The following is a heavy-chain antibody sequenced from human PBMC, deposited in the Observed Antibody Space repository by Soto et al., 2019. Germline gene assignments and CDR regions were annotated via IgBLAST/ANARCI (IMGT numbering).Heavy chain of an antibody. CDR2: INAGNGNT. CDR1: GFAFTGIP. J-gene: IGHJ4*02. Sequence: GASVKVSWKASGFAFTGIPIWWVRQAPGQGLEWMGWINAGNGNTKYSQKFQGRVTITRDTSASTAYMELSSLRSEDTAVYYCARDLGGWPDYWGQGTLVTVSS. CDR3: ARDLGGWPDY. D-gene: IGHD2-15*01. V-gene: IGHV1-3*01.